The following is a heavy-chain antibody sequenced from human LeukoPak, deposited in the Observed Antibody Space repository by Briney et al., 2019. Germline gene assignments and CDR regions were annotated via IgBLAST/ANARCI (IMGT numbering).Heavy chain of an antibody. CDR3: ARGAYDYVWGSYRVDY. D-gene: IGHD3-16*02. J-gene: IGHJ4*02. V-gene: IGHV4-34*01. CDR1: GGSLSGYY. Sequence: PSETLSLTCAVYGGSLSGYYWSWIRQPPGKGLEWIGEINHSGSTNYNPSLKSRVTISVDTSKNQFSLKLSSVTAADTAVYYCARGAYDYVWGSYRVDYWGQGTLVTVSS. CDR2: INHSGST.